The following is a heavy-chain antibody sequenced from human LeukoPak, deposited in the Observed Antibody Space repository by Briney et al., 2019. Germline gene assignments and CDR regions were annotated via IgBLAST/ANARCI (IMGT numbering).Heavy chain of an antibody. D-gene: IGHD3-22*01. Sequence: GGSLRLSCAASGFTFTDYIFTWVRQAPGKGLEWVSSISSSGSNIYYADSTKGRFTVSRDNAKNSLYLQMNSLRAEDTAIYYCARYYQASSGYSPFFDYWGQGTLVTVSS. CDR2: ISSSGSNI. CDR1: GFTFTDYI. CDR3: ARYYQASSGYSPFFDY. J-gene: IGHJ4*02. V-gene: IGHV3-21*01.